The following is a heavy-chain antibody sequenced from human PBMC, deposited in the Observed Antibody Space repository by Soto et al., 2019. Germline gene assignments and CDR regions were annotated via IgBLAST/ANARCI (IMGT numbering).Heavy chain of an antibody. V-gene: IGHV3-11*01. D-gene: IGHD3-22*01. CDR1: GFTFSDYY. J-gene: IGHJ5*02. CDR2: ISGSGFTT. CDR3: AVGRHKNSGSNNWFDP. Sequence: PGGSLRLSCAASGFTFSDYYMSWFRQAPGKGLEWVSYISGSGFTTHDADSVKGRFTIYRDNSKNNLYLQMHRLRADDSAIYFCAVGRHKNSGSNNWFDPWGRGTKVTVAS.